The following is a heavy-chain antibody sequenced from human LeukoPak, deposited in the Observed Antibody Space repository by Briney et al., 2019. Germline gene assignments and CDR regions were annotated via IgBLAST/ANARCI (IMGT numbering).Heavy chain of an antibody. CDR3: ARSSSSPAHGNWFDP. CDR2: INPNSGGT. J-gene: IGHJ5*02. D-gene: IGHD6-13*01. V-gene: IGHV1-2*02. CDR1: GYTFTGYY. Sequence: GASVKVSCKASGYTFTGYYIHWVRQAPGQGLEWMGWINPNSGGTNYAQKFQGRVTMTRETSISTAYMELSRLRSDDTAVYYCARSSSSPAHGNWFDPWGQGTLVTVSS.